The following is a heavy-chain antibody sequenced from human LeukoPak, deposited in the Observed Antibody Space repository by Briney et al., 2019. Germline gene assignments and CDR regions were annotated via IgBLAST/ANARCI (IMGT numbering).Heavy chain of an antibody. Sequence: GGSLRLTCAASGFTFSSYDMHWVRQATGKGLEWVSAVGTAGDTYYPGSVKGRFTISRENAKNSLYLQMNSPRAGDTAVYYCARGRYSYVIDYWGQGTLVTVSS. D-gene: IGHD5-18*01. V-gene: IGHV3-13*01. J-gene: IGHJ4*02. CDR2: VGTAGDT. CDR1: GFTFSSYD. CDR3: ARGRYSYVIDY.